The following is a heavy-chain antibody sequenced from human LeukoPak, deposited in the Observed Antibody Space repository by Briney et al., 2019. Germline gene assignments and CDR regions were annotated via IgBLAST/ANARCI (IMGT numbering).Heavy chain of an antibody. J-gene: IGHJ4*02. CDR2: IWYDGSNK. Sequence: GGSLRLSCAASGFTFSSYGMHWVRQAPGKGLEWVADIWYDGSNKYYADSVKGRFTISRDNSKNTLYLQMNSLRAEDTAVYYCARGYCSSTSCPMVYFDYCGQGNLVTVSS. CDR1: GFTFSSYG. D-gene: IGHD2-2*01. CDR3: ARGYCSSTSCPMVYFDY. V-gene: IGHV3-33*01.